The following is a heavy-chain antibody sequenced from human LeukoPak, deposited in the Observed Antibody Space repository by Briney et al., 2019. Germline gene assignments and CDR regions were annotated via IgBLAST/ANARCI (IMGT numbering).Heavy chain of an antibody. J-gene: IGHJ2*01. CDR1: GGSISSGGNS. CDR3: AKGVNWYFDL. V-gene: IGHV4-30-2*01. CDR2: IYHSGST. Sequence: SQTLSLTCAVSGGSISSGGNSWSWIRQPPGKGLEWIGYIYHSGSTYYNPSLKSRVTISVDRSKNQFSLKLSSVTAADTAVYYCAKGVNWYFDLWGRGTLVTVSS.